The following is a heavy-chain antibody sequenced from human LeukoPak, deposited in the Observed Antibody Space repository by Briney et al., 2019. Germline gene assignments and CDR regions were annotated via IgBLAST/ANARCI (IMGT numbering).Heavy chain of an antibody. CDR2: ISYDGSNK. J-gene: IGHJ4*02. V-gene: IGHV3-30*18. Sequence: PGGSLRLSCAASGFTFSSHGMHWVRQAPGKGLEWVAVISYDGSNKYYADSVKGRFTISRDNSKNTLYLQMNSLRAEDTAVYYCAKAGDYVVWDFDYWGQGTLVTVSS. D-gene: IGHD4-17*01. CDR3: AKAGDYVVWDFDY. CDR1: GFTFSSHG.